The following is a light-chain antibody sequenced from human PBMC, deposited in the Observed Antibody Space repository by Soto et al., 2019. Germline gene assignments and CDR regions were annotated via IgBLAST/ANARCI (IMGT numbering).Light chain of an antibody. V-gene: IGLV1-40*01. CDR1: SSNIGAGYD. CDR2: GNS. CDR3: QSYDSSLSGYV. Sequence: QAVVTQPPSVSGAPGQRVTISCTGSSSNIGAGYDVHWYQQLPGTAPKLLIYGNSNRPSGVPDRFSASKSGTSASLAITGLQAEDEADYYCQSYDSSLSGYVFGTGTQLTVL. J-gene: IGLJ1*01.